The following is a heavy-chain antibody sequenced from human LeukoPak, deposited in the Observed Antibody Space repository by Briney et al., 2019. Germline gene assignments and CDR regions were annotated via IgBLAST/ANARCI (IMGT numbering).Heavy chain of an antibody. CDR3: ARDPYMYYFDY. D-gene: IGHD4-11*01. J-gene: IGHJ4*02. CDR1: GGSISSYY. V-gene: IGHV4-59*01. CDR2: IYYSGST. Sequence: NPSETLSLTCTVSGGSISSYYWSWIRQPPGKGLEWIGYIYYSGSTNYNPSLKSRVTISVDTSKNQFSLKLSSVTAAATAVYYCARDPYMYYFDYWGQGTLVTVSS.